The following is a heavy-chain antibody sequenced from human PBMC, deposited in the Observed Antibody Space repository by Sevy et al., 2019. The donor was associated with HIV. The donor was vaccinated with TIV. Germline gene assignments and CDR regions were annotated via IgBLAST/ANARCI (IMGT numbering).Heavy chain of an antibody. J-gene: IGHJ4*02. CDR1: GFTFSTYT. Sequence: GGSLRLSCAASGFTFSTYTMNWVRQAPGKGLEWVSSISSSSSYIYYADSVKGRFTISRDISKNTVYLQMNNLRAEDTAVYYCGGAGGFSYWGQGTLVTVSS. V-gene: IGHV3-21*04. CDR2: ISSSSSYI. CDR3: GGAGGFSY. D-gene: IGHD2-8*02.